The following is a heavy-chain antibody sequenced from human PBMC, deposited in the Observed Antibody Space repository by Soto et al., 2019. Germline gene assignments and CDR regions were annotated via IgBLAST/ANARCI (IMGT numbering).Heavy chain of an antibody. CDR3: ARKIAAAGSVVTAIPSRPGFDY. Sequence: GSLRLSCAASGFTFSSYSLQWARQAPGKGLERVAVILYEGSNKYYADSVQGRFTISKDHPNNTLYLQMNSLRAEDTAVCYCARKIAAAGSVVTAIPSRPGFDYWGQGTLVTVSS. D-gene: IGHD6-13*01. V-gene: IGHV3-33*01. J-gene: IGHJ4*02. CDR2: ILYEGSNK. CDR1: GFTFSSYS.